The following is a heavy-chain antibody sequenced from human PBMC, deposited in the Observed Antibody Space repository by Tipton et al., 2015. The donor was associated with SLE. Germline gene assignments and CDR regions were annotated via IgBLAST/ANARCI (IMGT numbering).Heavy chain of an antibody. CDR1: GFTFSSFG. J-gene: IGHJ3*02. CDR2: IRYDGSEK. CDR3: ASPPGLRDAFDI. V-gene: IGHV3-30*02. D-gene: IGHD3-3*01. Sequence: SLRLSCAASGFTFSSFGMHWVRQAPGKGLEWVAFIRYDGSEKYYGDSVKGRFTISRDNSKNTLYLEMNSLRAEDTAVYYCASPPGLRDAFDIWGQGTMVTVSS.